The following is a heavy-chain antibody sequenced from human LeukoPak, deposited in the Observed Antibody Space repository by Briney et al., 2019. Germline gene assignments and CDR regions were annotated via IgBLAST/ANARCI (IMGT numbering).Heavy chain of an antibody. CDR1: GGSISSYY. Sequence: PSETLSLTSTVSGGSISSYYWSWIRLPPGKGLEWIGYIYYSGSTNYNPSLKSRVTISVDTSKNQFSLKLSSVTAADTAVYYCARDPGISYYYYYMDVWGKGTTVTVSS. D-gene: IGHD3-10*01. CDR3: ARDPGISYYYYYMDV. V-gene: IGHV4-59*01. CDR2: IYYSGST. J-gene: IGHJ6*03.